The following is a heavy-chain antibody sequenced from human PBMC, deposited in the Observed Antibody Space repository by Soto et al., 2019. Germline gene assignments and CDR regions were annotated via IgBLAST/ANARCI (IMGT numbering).Heavy chain of an antibody. CDR3: ARHGDSSYYYYYMDV. D-gene: IGHD3-22*01. V-gene: IGHV5-51*01. CDR1: GYSFTSYW. CDR2: IYPGDSDT. Sequence: GSLKISCKGSGYSFTSYWIGWVRQMPGKGLECMGIIYPGDSDTRYSPSFQGQVTISADKSISTAYLQWSSLKASDTAMYYCARHGDSSYYYYYMDVWGKGTTVTVSS. J-gene: IGHJ6*03.